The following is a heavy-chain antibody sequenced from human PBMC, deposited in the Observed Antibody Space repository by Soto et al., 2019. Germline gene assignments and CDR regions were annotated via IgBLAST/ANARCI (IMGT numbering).Heavy chain of an antibody. CDR2: ISSTTNYI. CDR3: ARESEDLTSTFDY. J-gene: IGHJ4*02. Sequence: EVQLVESGGGLVKPGGSLRLSGAASGFTYTRYSMNWVRQAPGKGLEWVSSISSTTNYIYYGDSMKGRFTISRDNAKNSLYLEMNSLRAEDTAVYYCARESEDLTSTFDYWGQGTLVTVSS. CDR1: GFTYTRYS. V-gene: IGHV3-21*06.